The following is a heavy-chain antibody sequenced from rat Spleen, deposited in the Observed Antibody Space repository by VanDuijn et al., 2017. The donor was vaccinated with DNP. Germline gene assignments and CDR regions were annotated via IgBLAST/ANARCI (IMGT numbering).Heavy chain of an antibody. D-gene: IGHD1-4*01. J-gene: IGHJ2*01. V-gene: IGHV5-22*01. CDR1: GFTFSDYY. CDR3: ARHVLPLRVWDY. Sequence: EVQLVESGGGVVQPGRSLKLSCAASGFTFSDYYMAWVRQAPTKGLEWVAYTRYDGGSTYYGDSVKGRFTISRDNAKSTLYLEMNSLRSEDMATYYCARHVLPLRVWDYWGQGVMVTVSS. CDR2: TRYDGGST.